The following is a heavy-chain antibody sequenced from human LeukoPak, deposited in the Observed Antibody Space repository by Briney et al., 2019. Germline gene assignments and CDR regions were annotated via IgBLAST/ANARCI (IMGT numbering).Heavy chain of an antibody. J-gene: IGHJ3*02. CDR3: ACHAVRYSAYDREEDAFDI. D-gene: IGHD5-12*01. CDR2: INHSGST. V-gene: IGHV4-30-2*01. CDR1: GGSISSGGYY. Sequence: SQTLSLTCTVSGGSISSGGYYWRWIRQPPGKGLEWIGEINHSGSTKYNPSLKSRVTISVDTSTKQFFLRLTSVTAADTAVYYCACHAVRYSAYDREEDAFDIWGQGTMVTVSS.